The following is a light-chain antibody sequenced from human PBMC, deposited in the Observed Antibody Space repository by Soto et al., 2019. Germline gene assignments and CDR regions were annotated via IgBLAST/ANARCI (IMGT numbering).Light chain of an antibody. V-gene: IGKV3-15*01. CDR2: DTS. Sequence: EVVMRQSPATLSVSPGEGATLSCRASQGIGDTLAWYQHKPGQTPRLLIYDTSTRATGVPTRFSGSGSGTDFTLTISRLEPEDFAVYYCQVYDDTPSFTFGPGTKVDIK. CDR3: QVYDDTPSFT. CDR1: QGIGDT. J-gene: IGKJ3*01.